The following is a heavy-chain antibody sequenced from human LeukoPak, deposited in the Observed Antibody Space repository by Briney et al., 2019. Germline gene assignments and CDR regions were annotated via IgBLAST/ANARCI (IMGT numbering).Heavy chain of an antibody. CDR1: GFTFSSYA. CDR3: AREGLPDYYYYYGMDV. CDR2: ISYDGSNK. J-gene: IGHJ6*02. V-gene: IGHV3-30-3*01. Sequence: GGSLRLSCAASGFTFSSYAMHWVRQAPGKGLEWVAVISYDGSNKYYADSVKGRFTISRDNSKNTLYLQMNSLRAEDTAVYYCAREGLPDYYYYYGMDVWGQGTTVTVSS.